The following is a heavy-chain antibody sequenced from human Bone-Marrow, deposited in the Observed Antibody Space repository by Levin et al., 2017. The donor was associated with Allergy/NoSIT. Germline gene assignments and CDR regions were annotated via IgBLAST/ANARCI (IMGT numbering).Heavy chain of an antibody. V-gene: IGHV4-30-4*01. J-gene: IGHJ3*02. D-gene: IGHD3-9*01. CDR3: ARVLTYYDILTGYFGDAFDI. Sequence: SETLSLTCTVSGGSISSGDYYWSWIRQPPGKGLEWIGYIYYSGSTYYNPSLKSRVTISVDTSKNQFSLKLSSVTAADTAVYYCARVLTYYDILTGYFGDAFDIWGQGTMVTVSS. CDR2: IYYSGST. CDR1: GGSISSGDYY.